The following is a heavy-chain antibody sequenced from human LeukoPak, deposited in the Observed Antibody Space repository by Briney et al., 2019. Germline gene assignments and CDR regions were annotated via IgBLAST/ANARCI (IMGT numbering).Heavy chain of an antibody. V-gene: IGHV3-30*18. CDR3: AKELYFGSGSYPDY. CDR1: GFTFSSYG. Sequence: PGRSLRVSCAASGFTFSSYGMHWVRQAPGKGLEWVAVISHDGSDSHYADSVKGRFTISRDNSKNTVYLQMSSLSPEDTAVYFCAKELYFGSGSYPDYWGQGTLVRVSS. CDR2: ISHDGSDS. D-gene: IGHD3-10*01. J-gene: IGHJ4*02.